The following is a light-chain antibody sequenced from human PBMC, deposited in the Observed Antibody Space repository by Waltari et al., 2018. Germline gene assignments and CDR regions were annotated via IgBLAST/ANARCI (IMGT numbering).Light chain of an antibody. CDR1: NSNIGSTH. J-gene: IGLJ3*02. CDR2: RSV. CDR3: FVWDDSLSGLWV. Sequence: QSVLTQSPSTSGTPGQRVTISCSGSNSNIGSTHVYWYQQLPGTAPKLLIYRSVLRPSGVPVRFSGSRSGTSASLAISGLRSEDEAHYYCFVWDDSLSGLWVFGGGTKLTVL. V-gene: IGLV1-47*01.